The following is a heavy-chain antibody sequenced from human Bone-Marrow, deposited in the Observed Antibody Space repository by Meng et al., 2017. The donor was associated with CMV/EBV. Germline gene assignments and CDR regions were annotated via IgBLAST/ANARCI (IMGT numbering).Heavy chain of an antibody. CDR2: ISSSSSYI. Sequence: GESLKISCAASGFTFSSYSMNWVRQAPGKGLKWVSSISSSSSYIYYADSVKGRFTISRDNAKNSLYLQMNSLRAEDTAVYYCAREGVVPAAIPEFWFDPWGQGTRVTGSS. V-gene: IGHV3-21*01. CDR1: GFTFSSYS. D-gene: IGHD2-2*01. J-gene: IGHJ5*02. CDR3: AREGVVPAAIPEFWFDP.